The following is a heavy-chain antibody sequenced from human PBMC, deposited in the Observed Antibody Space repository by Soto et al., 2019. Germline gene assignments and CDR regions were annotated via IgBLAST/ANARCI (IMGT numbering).Heavy chain of an antibody. CDR2: ISATGSTI. D-gene: IGHD2-21*02. CDR3: AREGCTSASCYSYIRAFDV. J-gene: IGHJ3*01. CDR1: GLTFKTYG. V-gene: IGHV3-48*01. Sequence: DAHLVQSGGGLGQPGGSLRLSCAGSGLTFKTYGMNWVRRAPGKGLEWIAFISATGSTIYYADSVQGRFIVSRDNSDNSLHLQVNSLRSDDTAVYYCAREGCTSASCYSYIRAFDVWGQGTEVSVSS.